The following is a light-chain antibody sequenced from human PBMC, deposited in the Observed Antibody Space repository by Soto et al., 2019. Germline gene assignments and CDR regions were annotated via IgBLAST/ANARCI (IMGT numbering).Light chain of an antibody. CDR3: QQTSSTPT. Sequence: DIQLNQSPSSLSASVGDRVTITCRASQSIRSYLNWYQQKPGKAPKLLIYAASSLQTGVSSRFSGSGSGTDFTLTISXLQPEDFATYYCQQTSSTPTFGGGTKVDIK. CDR2: AAS. V-gene: IGKV1-39*01. J-gene: IGKJ4*01. CDR1: QSIRSY.